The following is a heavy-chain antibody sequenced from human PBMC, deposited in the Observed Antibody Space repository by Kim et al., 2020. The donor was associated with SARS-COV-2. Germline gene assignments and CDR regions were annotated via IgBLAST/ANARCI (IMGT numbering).Heavy chain of an antibody. V-gene: IGHV3-30-3*01. CDR2: MSYNGVNK. J-gene: IGHJ6*02. CDR3: ARADSDYDFYYNYAMDV. Sequence: GGSLRLSCAASGFTFSSYAMYWVRQPPGKGLQWVAVMSYNGVNKYYADSVKGRFTISRDNSKSTLYLQMNTLRGEDTAVYYCARADSDYDFYYNYAMDVWGQGSTVTVSS. D-gene: IGHD4-4*01. CDR1: GFTFSSYA.